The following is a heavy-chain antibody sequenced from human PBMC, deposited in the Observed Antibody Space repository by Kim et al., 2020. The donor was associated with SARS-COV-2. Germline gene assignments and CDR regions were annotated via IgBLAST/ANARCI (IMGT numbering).Heavy chain of an antibody. D-gene: IGHD3-10*01. V-gene: IGHV1-8*01. CDR3: ARLVRMVRGVIITTYYYYYGMDV. Sequence: ASVKVSCKASGYTFTSYDINWVRQATGQGLEWMGWMNPNSGNTGYAQKFQGRVTMTRNTSISTAYMELSSLRSEDTAVYYCARLVRMVRGVIITTYYYYYGMDVWGPGTTVTVSS. J-gene: IGHJ6*02. CDR1: GYTFTSYD. CDR2: MNPNSGNT.